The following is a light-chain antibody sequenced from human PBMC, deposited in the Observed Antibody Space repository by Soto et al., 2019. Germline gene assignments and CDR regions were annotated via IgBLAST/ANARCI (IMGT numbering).Light chain of an antibody. J-gene: IGKJ1*01. CDR2: DAS. Sequence: EIVLTQSPATLSLSPGGRATLSCRASQSVSSFLAWYQQKPGQAPRLLIYDASSRATGIPARFSGSGSGTDFTLTISSLEPEDFGVYYRQERSNWPWTFGQGTKVELK. CDR3: QERSNWPWT. V-gene: IGKV3-11*01. CDR1: QSVSSF.